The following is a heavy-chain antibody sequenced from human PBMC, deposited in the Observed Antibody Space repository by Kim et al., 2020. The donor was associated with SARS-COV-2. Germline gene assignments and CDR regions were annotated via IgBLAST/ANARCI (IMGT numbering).Heavy chain of an antibody. D-gene: IGHD3-10*01. V-gene: IGHV3-21*01. CDR2: ISSSSSYI. J-gene: IGHJ3*02. Sequence: GGSLRLSCAASGFTFSSYSMNWVRQAPGKGLEWVSSISSSSSYIYYADSVKGRFTISRDNDKNSLYLQMNSLRAEDTAVYYCARDPSRSRYGSGSYLFDIWGQGKMVTVSS. CDR3: ARDPSRSRYGSGSYLFDI. CDR1: GFTFSSYS.